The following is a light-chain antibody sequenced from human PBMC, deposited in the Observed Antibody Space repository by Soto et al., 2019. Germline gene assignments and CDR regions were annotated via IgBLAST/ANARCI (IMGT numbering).Light chain of an antibody. Sequence: EVVLTQSPGTLSLSRGERATLSCRASQTIYNNVAWYQKRPGQAPRLLIYHTSTRATGIPDRFSGSGSGTDFTLTISRLEPEDVAVYYCQQYEAVVTFGQGTKVDI. CDR3: QQYEAVVT. CDR2: HTS. CDR1: QTIYNN. J-gene: IGKJ1*01. V-gene: IGKV3-20*01.